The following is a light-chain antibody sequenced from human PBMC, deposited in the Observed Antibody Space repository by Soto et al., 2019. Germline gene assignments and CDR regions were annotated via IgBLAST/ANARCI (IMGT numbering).Light chain of an antibody. CDR3: QSYDSSNVV. J-gene: IGLJ2*01. CDR2: EDN. CDR1: SGSIASNY. Sequence: NFMLTQPHSVSDSPGKTVTISCTRSSGSIASNYVQWYQQRPGSAPTTVIYEDNQRPSGVPDRFSGSIDSSSNSASLTISGLKTEDEADYYCQSYDSSNVVFGGGTKVTVL. V-gene: IGLV6-57*04.